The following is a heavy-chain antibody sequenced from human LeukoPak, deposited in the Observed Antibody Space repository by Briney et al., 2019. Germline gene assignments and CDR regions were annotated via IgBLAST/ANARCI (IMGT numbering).Heavy chain of an antibody. CDR2: IYTSGST. V-gene: IGHV4-61*02. J-gene: IGHJ6*03. D-gene: IGHD2-15*01. CDR1: GGSISSGSYY. Sequence: SQTLSLTCTVSGGSISSGSYYWSWIRQPAGKGLEWIGRIYTSGSTNYNPSLKSRVTISVATSKNQFSLKLSSVTAADTAVYYCARGKRDCSGGSCWGDYYYYYYMDVWGKGTTVTVSS. CDR3: ARGKRDCSGGSCWGDYYYYYYMDV.